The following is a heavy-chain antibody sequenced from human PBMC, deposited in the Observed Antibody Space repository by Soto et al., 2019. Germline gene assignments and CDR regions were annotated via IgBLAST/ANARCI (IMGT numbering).Heavy chain of an antibody. CDR2: IEGDGSST. Sequence: GGSLRLSCAASGFTLSSYWMHWVRQAPGKGLERVSRIEGDGSSTTSADSVKGRFTVSRDDARNTLYLQMSSLRADDTAIYYCAREGLDTAGFFDVWGQGTMVTVSS. CDR3: AREGLDTAGFFDV. J-gene: IGHJ3*01. V-gene: IGHV3-74*01. D-gene: IGHD6-13*01. CDR1: GFTLSSYW.